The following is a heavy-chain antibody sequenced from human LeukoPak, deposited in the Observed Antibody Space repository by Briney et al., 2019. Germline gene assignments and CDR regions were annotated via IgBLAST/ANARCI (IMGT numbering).Heavy chain of an antibody. CDR3: ASLALKGGNSGYYYYYMDV. CDR1: GGSFSGYY. CDR2: INHSGST. J-gene: IGHJ6*03. Sequence: SETLSLTCAVYGGSFSGYYWNWIRQPPGKGLEWIGEINHSGSTNYNPSLKSRVTISVDTSKNQFSLKLSSVTAADTAVYYCASLALKGGNSGYYYYYMDVWGKGTTVTISS. V-gene: IGHV4-34*01. D-gene: IGHD4-23*01.